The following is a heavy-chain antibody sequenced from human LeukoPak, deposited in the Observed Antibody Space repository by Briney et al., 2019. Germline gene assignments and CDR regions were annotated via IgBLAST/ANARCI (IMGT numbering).Heavy chain of an antibody. CDR1: GFTFDVYA. J-gene: IGHJ4*02. V-gene: IGHV3-43D*04. Sequence: GGSLRLSCAASGFTFDVYAMHWVRQAPGKGLEWVSRISWDGGSTYYADSVKGRFTISRDNSKSSLYLQMNSLRAEDTALYYCAKDSSLEANYDFWSGYYDYWGQGTLVTVSS. CDR3: AKDSSLEANYDFWSGYYDY. CDR2: ISWDGGST. D-gene: IGHD3-3*01.